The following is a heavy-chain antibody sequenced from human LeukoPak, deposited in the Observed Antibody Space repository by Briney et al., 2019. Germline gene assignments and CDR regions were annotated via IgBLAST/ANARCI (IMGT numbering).Heavy chain of an antibody. V-gene: IGHV4-59*12. Sequence: SETLSLTCTVSGGSISSYYWSWIRQPPGKGLEWIGYIYYSGSTNYNPSLKSRVTISVDTSKNQFSLKLSSVTAADTAVYYCARDSSGWYRWGQGTLVTVSS. CDR2: IYYSGST. CDR1: GGSISSYY. CDR3: ARDSSGWYR. J-gene: IGHJ4*02. D-gene: IGHD6-19*01.